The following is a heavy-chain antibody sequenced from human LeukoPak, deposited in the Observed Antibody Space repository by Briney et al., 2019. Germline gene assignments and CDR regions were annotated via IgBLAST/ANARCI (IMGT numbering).Heavy chain of an antibody. V-gene: IGHV3-7*01. Sequence: GGSLRLSCAPSRFTLCIFCITGVRQAPGKGREGVAHINQDGSENYYVDSVRGRFTIPRDSAKISLYLNVNTLRAEERAVYFCARDPDYGGGANAVDIWGQGKMVAVSS. CDR3: ARDPDYGGGANAVDI. CDR1: RFTLCIFC. D-gene: IGHD4-23*01. CDR2: INQDGSEN. J-gene: IGHJ3*02.